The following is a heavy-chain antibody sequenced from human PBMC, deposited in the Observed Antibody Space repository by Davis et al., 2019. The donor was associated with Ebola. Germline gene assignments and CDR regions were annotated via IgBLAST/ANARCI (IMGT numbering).Heavy chain of an antibody. CDR3: ARRGFSYYYDSSGYGKTYYFDY. J-gene: IGHJ4*02. V-gene: IGHV4-34*01. CDR2: INHSGST. CDR1: GGSFSGYY. D-gene: IGHD3-22*01. Sequence: SETLSLTCAVYGGSFSGYYWSWIRQPPGKGLEWIGEINHSGSTNYNPSLKSRVTISVDTSKNQFSLKLSSVTAADTAVYYCARRGFSYYYDSSGYGKTYYFDYWGQGTLVTVSS.